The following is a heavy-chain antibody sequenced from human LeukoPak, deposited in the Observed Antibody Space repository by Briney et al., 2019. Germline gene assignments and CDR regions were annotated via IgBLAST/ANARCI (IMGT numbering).Heavy chain of an antibody. J-gene: IGHJ5*02. V-gene: IGHV7-4-1*02. D-gene: IGHD3-10*01. CDR3: ARTYYYGSGSYNIDP. CDR1: GYTFTNYD. Sequence: ASAKVSCKASGYTFTNYDINWVRQAPGQGLEWMGWINTNTGNPTYAQGFTGRFVFSLDTSVSTAYLQISSLKAEDTAVYYCARTYYYGSGSYNIDPWGQGTLVTVSS. CDR2: INTNTGNP.